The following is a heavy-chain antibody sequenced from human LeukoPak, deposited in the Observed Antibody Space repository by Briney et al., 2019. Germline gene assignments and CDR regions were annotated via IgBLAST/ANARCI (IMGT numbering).Heavy chain of an antibody. CDR3: AKDFRIGYSAHFDY. Sequence: ASVTVSCTASGYTFTSYYMHWVRQAPGQGLEWMGIINPSGGSTSYAQKFQGRVTMTRDTSTSTVYMELSSLRGEDTAVYYCAKDFRIGYSAHFDYWGQGALVTVSS. D-gene: IGHD2-21*01. J-gene: IGHJ4*02. V-gene: IGHV1-46*01. CDR2: INPSGGST. CDR1: GYTFTSYY.